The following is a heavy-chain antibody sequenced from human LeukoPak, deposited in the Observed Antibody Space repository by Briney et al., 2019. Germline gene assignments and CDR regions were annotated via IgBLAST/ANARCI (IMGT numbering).Heavy chain of an antibody. CDR3: ARHGSGLGCYWCEGDGYNFFDY. CDR2: IYSSGSA. Sequence: SETLSLTCTVSGVSISSSNSYWGWIRQPPGKGLEWIGSIYSSGSAYYSPSLKSRVTMSVDTSKNQFSLKLNSVTAADTAVYYCARHGSGLGCYWCEGDGYNFFDYWAQGTLVTVSS. CDR1: GVSISSSNSY. D-gene: IGHD5-24*01. J-gene: IGHJ4*02. V-gene: IGHV4-39*01.